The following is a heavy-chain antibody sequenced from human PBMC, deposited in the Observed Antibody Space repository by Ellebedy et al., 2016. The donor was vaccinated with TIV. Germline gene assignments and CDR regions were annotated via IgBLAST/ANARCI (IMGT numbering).Heavy chain of an antibody. CDR3: ARCYTGTNWFDP. D-gene: IGHD3-16*02. Sequence: MPSETLSLTCAVYGASLSGYQWSWIRLSPGKGLQWIGEFHDLGTTNYNPSLRSRVTISVDTSKTQFSLKLSSVTAADTAICYCARCYTGTNWFDPWGQGTLVTVSS. J-gene: IGHJ5*02. V-gene: IGHV4-34*01. CDR2: FHDLGTT. CDR1: GASLSGYQ.